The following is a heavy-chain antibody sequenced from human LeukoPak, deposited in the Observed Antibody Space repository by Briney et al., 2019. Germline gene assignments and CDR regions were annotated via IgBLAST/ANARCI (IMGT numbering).Heavy chain of an antibody. Sequence: ASVKVSCKASGDTLTVDYMQWVRQAPGQGLEWTGWINPNSGGTNYAQKFQGRVTMTRDTSISTAYMELSRLRSDDTAVYYCERVLRFSDRLGSTLGYWGQGTLVTVSS. J-gene: IGHJ4*02. D-gene: IGHD3-16*01. V-gene: IGHV1-2*02. CDR2: INPNSGGT. CDR1: GDTLTVDY. CDR3: ERVLRFSDRLGSTLGY.